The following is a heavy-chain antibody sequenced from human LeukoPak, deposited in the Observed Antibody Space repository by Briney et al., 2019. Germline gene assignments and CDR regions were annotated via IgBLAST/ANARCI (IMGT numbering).Heavy chain of an antibody. CDR1: GGTFSRYT. V-gene: IGHV1-69*05. CDR2: IIPIFGTA. CDR3: ARQLRPLGYYYIDA. J-gene: IGHJ6*03. Sequence: AVKVSCKASGGTFSRYTISWVPQAPGQGLEWMGGIIPIFGTANYAQKFQGRVTITTDESTSTAYMELSSLRCEGTCVYERARQLRPLGYYYIDARGEGTTVTVSS. D-gene: IGHD1-1*01.